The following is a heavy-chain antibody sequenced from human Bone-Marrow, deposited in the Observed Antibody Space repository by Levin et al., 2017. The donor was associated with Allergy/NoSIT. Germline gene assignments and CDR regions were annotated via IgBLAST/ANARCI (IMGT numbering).Heavy chain of an antibody. CDR1: GFTFSSYG. CDR3: ARDTAGYYYGLDV. CDR2: IWSDGSTK. V-gene: IGHV3-33*01. J-gene: IGHJ6*02. Sequence: PGESLKISCAASGFTFSSYGMHWVRQAPGKGLEWVALIWSDGSTKYFADSLKGRVTISRDNSKNTLYLQVNSLRVEDTAVYYCARDTAGYYYGLDVWGQGTTVTVSS. D-gene: IGHD3-10*01.